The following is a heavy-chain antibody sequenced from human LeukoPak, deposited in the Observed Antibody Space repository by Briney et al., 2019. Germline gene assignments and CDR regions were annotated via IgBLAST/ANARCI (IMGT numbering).Heavy chain of an antibody. Sequence: GGSLRLSCAASGFTFSSYWMSWVRQAPGKGLEWVSIIYGGGTTYYTDSVKGRFTISRDNSKNTLYLQMNSLRAEDTAVYYCARADSVTRFDYWGQGTLVTVSS. J-gene: IGHJ4*02. D-gene: IGHD4-17*01. CDR1: GFTFSSYW. CDR2: IYGGGTT. CDR3: ARADSVTRFDY. V-gene: IGHV3-53*01.